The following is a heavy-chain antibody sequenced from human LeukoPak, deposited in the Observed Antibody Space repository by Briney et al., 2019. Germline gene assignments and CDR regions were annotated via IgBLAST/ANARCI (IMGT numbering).Heavy chain of an antibody. J-gene: IGHJ6*02. Sequence: GESLKISCKGSGYSFTSYWIGWVRPMPGKGLEWMGIIYPGDSDTRYSPSFQGQVTISADKSISTAYLQWSSLKASDTAMYYCARSGTGTTFIGYYGMDVWGQGTTVTVSS. V-gene: IGHV5-51*01. CDR1: GYSFTSYW. D-gene: IGHD1-7*01. CDR3: ARSGTGTTFIGYYGMDV. CDR2: IYPGDSDT.